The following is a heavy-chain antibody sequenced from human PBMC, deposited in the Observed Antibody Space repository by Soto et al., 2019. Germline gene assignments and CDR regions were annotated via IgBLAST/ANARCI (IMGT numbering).Heavy chain of an antibody. D-gene: IGHD3-22*01. Sequence: QVQLVESGGGVVQPGRSLRLSCAASGFTFSSYAMHWVRQAPGKGLEWVAVISYDGSNKYYADSVKGRFTISRDNSKNTLYMQMNSLRAEDTAVYYCARTRGYYYDSRGYYYSYYFDYWGQGTLVTVSS. CDR3: ARTRGYYYDSRGYYYSYYFDY. J-gene: IGHJ4*02. CDR1: GFTFSSYA. CDR2: ISYDGSNK. V-gene: IGHV3-30-3*01.